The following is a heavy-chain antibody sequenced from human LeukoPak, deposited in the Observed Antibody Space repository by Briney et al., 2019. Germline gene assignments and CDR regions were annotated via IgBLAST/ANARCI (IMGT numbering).Heavy chain of an antibody. J-gene: IGHJ6*02. CDR2: IKKDGSEH. CDR3: ARGKYYYYYAVDV. Sequence: GGSLRLSCEGSGFTFSNHWMSWVRQAPGKGLEWVANIKKDGSEHYYVDSVKGRFTISRDNAKNSLYLLMNSLRAEDTAVYFCARGKYYYYYAVDVWGQGTTVTVSS. V-gene: IGHV3-7*05. CDR1: GFTFSNHW.